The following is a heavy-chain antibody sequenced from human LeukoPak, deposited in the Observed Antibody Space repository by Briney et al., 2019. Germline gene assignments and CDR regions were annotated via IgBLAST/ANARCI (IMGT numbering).Heavy chain of an antibody. CDR2: INPNSGGT. CDR1: GYTFTGYY. CDR3: ARDRFAGSYYNENRFDY. D-gene: IGHD3-10*01. V-gene: IGHV1-2*02. Sequence: GASVKVSCKASGYTFTGYYMHWVRQAPGQGLEWMGWINPNSGGTNYAQKFQGRVTMTTDTSTSTAYMELRSLSSDDTAVYYCARDRFAGSYYNENRFDYWGQGTLVTVSS. J-gene: IGHJ4*02.